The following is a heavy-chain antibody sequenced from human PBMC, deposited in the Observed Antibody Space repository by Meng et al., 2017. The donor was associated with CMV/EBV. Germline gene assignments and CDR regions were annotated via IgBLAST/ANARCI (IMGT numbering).Heavy chain of an antibody. CDR3: ARDQYSSSSHYYYYGMDV. V-gene: IGHV3-21*01. CDR2: ISSSSYI. J-gene: IGHJ6*02. CDR1: GFTFSSYS. D-gene: IGHD6-6*01. Sequence: GESLKISCAASGFTFSSYSMNWVRQAPGKGLEWVSSISSSSYIYYADSVKGRFTISRDNAKNSLYLQMNSLRAEDTAVYYCARDQYSSSSHYYYYGMDVWGQGTTVTVSS.